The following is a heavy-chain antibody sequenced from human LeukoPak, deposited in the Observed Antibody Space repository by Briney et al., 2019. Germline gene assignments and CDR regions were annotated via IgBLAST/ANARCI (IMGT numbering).Heavy chain of an antibody. D-gene: IGHD3-10*01. V-gene: IGHV1-2*02. J-gene: IGHJ6*02. CDR3: ARGVHYYYGMDV. CDR2: INPNSGGT. Sequence: ASVKVSCKASGYTFTGYYMHWVRQAPGQGLEWMGWINPNSGGTNCAQKFQGRVTMTRDTSISTAYMELSRLRSDDTAVYYCARGVHYYYGMDVWGQGTTVTVSS. CDR1: GYTFTGYY.